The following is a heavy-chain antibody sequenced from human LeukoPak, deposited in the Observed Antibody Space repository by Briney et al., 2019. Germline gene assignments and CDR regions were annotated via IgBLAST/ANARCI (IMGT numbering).Heavy chain of an antibody. CDR1: GFTFSSYS. Sequence: GRSLRLSCAASGFTFSSYSMNWVRQAPGKGLEWVSYISSSSSTIYYADSVKGRFTISRDNAKNSLYLQMNSLRAEDTAVYYCARESVLDYFDYWGQGTLVTVSS. V-gene: IGHV3-48*01. CDR2: ISSSSSTI. J-gene: IGHJ4*02. CDR3: ARESVLDYFDY.